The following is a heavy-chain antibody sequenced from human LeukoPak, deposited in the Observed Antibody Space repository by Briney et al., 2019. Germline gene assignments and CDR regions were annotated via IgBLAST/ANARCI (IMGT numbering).Heavy chain of an antibody. V-gene: IGHV3-23*01. CDR3: AKYSRSVTTLLHWFDP. D-gene: IGHD4-11*01. CDR1: GFTFSSYA. CDR2: ISGSGGST. J-gene: IGHJ5*02. Sequence: GGSLRLSCAASGFTFSSYAMSWVRQAPGKGLEWVSAISGSGGSTYYADSVKGRFTISRDNSKNTLYLQMNSLRAEDTAVYYCAKYSRSVTTLLHWFDPWGQGTLVTVSS.